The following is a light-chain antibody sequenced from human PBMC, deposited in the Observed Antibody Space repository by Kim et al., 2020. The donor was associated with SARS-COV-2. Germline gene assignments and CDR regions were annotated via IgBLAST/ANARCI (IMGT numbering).Light chain of an antibody. J-gene: IGLJ3*02. CDR2: QDS. CDR3: QAWDSSTEV. CDR1: KLGDKY. Sequence: YELTQPPSVSVSPGQTASITCSGDKLGDKYACWYQQKPGQSPVLVIYQDSKRPSGIPERFSGSNSGNTATLTISGTQAMDEADYYCQAWDSSTEVFGGGT. V-gene: IGLV3-1*01.